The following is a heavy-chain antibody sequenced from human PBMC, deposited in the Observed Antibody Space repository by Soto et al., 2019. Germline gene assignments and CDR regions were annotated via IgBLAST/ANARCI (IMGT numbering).Heavy chain of an antibody. Sequence: ASVKVSCKASGYIFINYGTTWVRQAPGRGLEWMGWISDYNSNTKYAAKHQGRVTMTTDTSTTTAYMELRSLRADDTVVYYCARDEVPAANWLDRWGQGTLVTVSS. CDR1: GYIFINYG. CDR3: ARDEVPAANWLDR. D-gene: IGHD2-2*01. CDR2: ISDYNSNT. V-gene: IGHV1-18*01. J-gene: IGHJ5*02.